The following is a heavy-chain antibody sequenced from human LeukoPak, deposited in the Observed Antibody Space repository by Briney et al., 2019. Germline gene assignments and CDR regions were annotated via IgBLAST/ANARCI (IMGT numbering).Heavy chain of an antibody. D-gene: IGHD3-10*01. CDR2: IYPGDSDT. V-gene: IGHV5-51*01. CDR1: GYSFTSYW. J-gene: IGHJ6*02. CDR3: ARHFRITMVRGVRYYYYYGMDV. Sequence: GESLKISCKGSGYSFTSYWIGWVRQMPGKGLGWMGIIYPGDSDTRYSPSFQGQVTISADKSISTAYLQWSSLKASDTAMYYCARHFRITMVRGVRYYYYYGMDVWGQGTTVTVSS.